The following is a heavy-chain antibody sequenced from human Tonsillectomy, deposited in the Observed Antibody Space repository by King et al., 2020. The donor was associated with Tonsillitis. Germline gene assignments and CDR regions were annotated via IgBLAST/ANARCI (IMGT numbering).Heavy chain of an antibody. D-gene: IGHD1-14*01. V-gene: IGHV2-5*01. Sequence: TLKESGPTLVRPTQTLTLTCTFSGFSLRTSGVGEGWVRQPPGKALEWLGLIYWTDEKRYSPSLKSRLTITKDTSKNQVVLTMTNMDPVDTATYYCAHRHPAEYNRSYGTFDIWGQGTLVTVSS. CDR2: IYWTDEK. CDR3: AHRHPAEYNRSYGTFDI. J-gene: IGHJ3*02. CDR1: GFSLRTSGVG.